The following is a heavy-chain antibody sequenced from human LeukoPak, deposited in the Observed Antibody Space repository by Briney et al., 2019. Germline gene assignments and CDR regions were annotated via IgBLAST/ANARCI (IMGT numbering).Heavy chain of an antibody. D-gene: IGHD3-3*01. CDR2: IYHSGST. Sequence: PSETLSLTFTVSGCSISNNHYYWTWLRQPPGKGLEWSGYIYHSGSTYYNPSLKSRVTISVDKSKNQFSLKLTSVTAADTAVYFCARARADFWSSDYCGQGTLVTVSS. J-gene: IGHJ4*02. CDR1: GCSISNNHYY. CDR3: ARARADFWSSDY. V-gene: IGHV4-30-2*01.